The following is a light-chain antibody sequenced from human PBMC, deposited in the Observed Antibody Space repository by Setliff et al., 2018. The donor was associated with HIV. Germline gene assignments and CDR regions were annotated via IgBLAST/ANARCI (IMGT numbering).Light chain of an antibody. CDR2: DAS. CDR1: NIGSKS. Sequence: ELTQPPSVSVAPGKTARITCGGNNIGSKSVHWYQQKPGQAPVLVVYDASDRPSGIPERFSGSNSGNTATLTISRVEAGDEADYYCQVWDSSSDHHVFGTGTKVTVL. J-gene: IGLJ1*01. V-gene: IGLV3-21*03. CDR3: QVWDSSSDHHV.